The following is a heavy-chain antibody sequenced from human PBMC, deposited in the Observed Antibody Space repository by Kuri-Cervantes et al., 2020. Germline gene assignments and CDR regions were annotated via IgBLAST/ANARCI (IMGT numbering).Heavy chain of an antibody. D-gene: IGHD4-23*01. CDR2: ISYDGSNK. J-gene: IGHJ4*02. CDR3: AKLRGGGTVVTPFDY. Sequence: GGSLRLSCAASGFTFSSYAMHWVRQAPGKGLEWVAVISYDGSNKYYADPVKGRFTISRDNSKNTLYLQMNSLRADDTALYYCAKLRGGGTVVTPFDYWGQGTLVTVSS. CDR1: GFTFSSYA. V-gene: IGHV3-30-3*02.